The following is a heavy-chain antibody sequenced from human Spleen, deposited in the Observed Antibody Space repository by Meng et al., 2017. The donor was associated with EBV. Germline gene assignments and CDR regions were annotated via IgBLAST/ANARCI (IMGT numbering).Heavy chain of an antibody. CDR1: GYTFTNYD. Sequence: QGQLVQSGAEAKKPGSSVKVSCKASGYTFTNYDINWVRQATGQGLEWMGWMNPSSGNTGSTQKFQGRVSMTRDTSIGTAYMELRSLRSDDTAVYYCARSRYGEYDKWGQGTLVTVSS. CDR3: ARSRYGEYDK. D-gene: IGHD4-17*01. V-gene: IGHV1-8*01. CDR2: MNPSSGNT. J-gene: IGHJ4*02.